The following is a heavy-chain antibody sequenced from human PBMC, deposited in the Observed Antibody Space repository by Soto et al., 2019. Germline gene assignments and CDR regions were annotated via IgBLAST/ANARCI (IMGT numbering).Heavy chain of an antibody. CDR2: ISGSGGST. Sequence: EVQLVESGGGLIQPGGSLRLSCVVSGFSVSDNYVSWVRQAPGKGLEWVSAISGSGGSTYYADSVKGRFTISRDNSKNTLYLQMNSLRAEDTAVYYCAKGPSWGGVSCDYWGQGTLVTVSS. D-gene: IGHD3-16*01. CDR1: GFSVSDNY. J-gene: IGHJ4*02. V-gene: IGHV3-23*04. CDR3: AKGPSWGGVSCDY.